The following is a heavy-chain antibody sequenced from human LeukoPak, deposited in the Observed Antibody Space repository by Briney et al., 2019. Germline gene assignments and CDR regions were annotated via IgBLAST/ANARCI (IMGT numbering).Heavy chain of an antibody. J-gene: IGHJ4*02. CDR1: GFTFSSYA. D-gene: IGHD1-26*01. V-gene: IGHV3-23*01. CDR2: ISGSGDTT. Sequence: PGGSLRPSCAASGFTFSSYAMNWVRQAPGKGLDWVSFISGSGDTTYYADSVKGRFTISRDSSKNTLYLQMNSLRAEDTAVYYCAKSRGESRGASNYWGQGTLVTVSS. CDR3: AKSRGESRGASNY.